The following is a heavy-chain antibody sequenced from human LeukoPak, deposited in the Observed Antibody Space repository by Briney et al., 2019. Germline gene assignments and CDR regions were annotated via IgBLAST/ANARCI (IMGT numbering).Heavy chain of an antibody. CDR3: AREIAAAGNYYYYVMDV. CDR2: ISSSSSTI. J-gene: IGHJ6*02. CDR1: GFTFSSYS. V-gene: IGHV3-48*04. D-gene: IGHD6-13*01. Sequence: GGSLRLSCAASGFTFSSYSMNWVRQAPGKGLEWLSYISSSSSTIYYADSVKGRFTISRDNAKNSLYLQMNSLRAEDTAVYYCAREIAAAGNYYYYVMDVWGQGTTVTVSS.